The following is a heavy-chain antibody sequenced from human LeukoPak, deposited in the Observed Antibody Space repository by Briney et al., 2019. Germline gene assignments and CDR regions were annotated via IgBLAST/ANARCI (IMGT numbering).Heavy chain of an antibody. D-gene: IGHD1-26*01. CDR2: ISSSSTYT. V-gene: IGHV3-21*01. CDR1: GFTFRSYS. J-gene: IGHJ6*02. CDR3: ARDSGELLYDYYHYGMDV. Sequence: GGSLRLSCAASGFTFRSYSMNWVRQAPGKGLEWVSSISSSSTYTYYADSVKGRFTISRDNAKNSLYLQMNSLRAEDTAVYYCARDSGELLYDYYHYGMDVWGQGTTVTVSS.